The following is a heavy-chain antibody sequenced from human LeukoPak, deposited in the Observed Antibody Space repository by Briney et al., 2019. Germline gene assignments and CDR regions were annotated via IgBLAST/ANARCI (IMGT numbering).Heavy chain of an antibody. Sequence: ASVKVSCKASGYTFTSYYMHWVRQAPGQGLEWMGIINPSGGSTSYAQKFQGRVTMTRDTSTSTVYVELSSLRSEDTAVYYCARGRLLRFLEWLLTPAFDIWGQGTMVTVSS. CDR1: GYTFTSYY. D-gene: IGHD3-3*01. CDR2: INPSGGST. V-gene: IGHV1-46*01. J-gene: IGHJ3*02. CDR3: ARGRLLRFLEWLLTPAFDI.